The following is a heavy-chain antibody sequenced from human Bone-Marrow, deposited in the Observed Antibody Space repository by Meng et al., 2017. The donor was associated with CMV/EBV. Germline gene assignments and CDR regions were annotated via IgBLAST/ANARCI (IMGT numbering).Heavy chain of an antibody. CDR2: MNPNSGNT. CDR1: GYTFTNHY. Sequence: ASVKVSCKASGYTFTNHYMHWVRQATGQGLEWMGWMNPNSGNTGYAQKFQGRVTITRNTSISTAYMELSSLRSEDTAVYYCARGNRRSSTSFDRWGQGTLVTVSS. V-gene: IGHV1-8*03. D-gene: IGHD2-2*01. CDR3: ARGNRRSSTSFDR. J-gene: IGHJ4*02.